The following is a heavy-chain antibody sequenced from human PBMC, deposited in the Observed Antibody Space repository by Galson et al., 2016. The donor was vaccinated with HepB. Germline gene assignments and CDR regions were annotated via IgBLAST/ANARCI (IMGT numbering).Heavy chain of an antibody. J-gene: IGHJ4*02. Sequence: SLRLSCAVSGFTFSSYWMSWARQAPGKGLEWVANIKDDGSEKYYVDSVKGRFTISRDNAKNSLYLQMNSLRAEDTAVYYCARFVRRSSVNDDYWGQGTLVTVSS. V-gene: IGHV3-7*01. D-gene: IGHD5/OR15-5a*01. CDR2: IKDDGSEK. CDR1: GFTFSSYW. CDR3: ARFVRRSSVNDDY.